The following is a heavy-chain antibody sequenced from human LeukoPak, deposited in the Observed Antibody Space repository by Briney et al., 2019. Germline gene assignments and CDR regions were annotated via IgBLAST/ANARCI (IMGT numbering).Heavy chain of an antibody. D-gene: IGHD1-26*01. Sequence: ASVKVSCKASGYTFTSYDINWVRQATGQGLEWMGWMNPNSGNTNYAQKLQGRVTMTTDTSTSTAYMELRSLRSDDTAVYYCARDRAGQWELGGNWFDPWGQGTLVTVSS. J-gene: IGHJ5*02. CDR3: ARDRAGQWELGGNWFDP. V-gene: IGHV1-18*01. CDR1: GYTFTSYD. CDR2: MNPNSGNT.